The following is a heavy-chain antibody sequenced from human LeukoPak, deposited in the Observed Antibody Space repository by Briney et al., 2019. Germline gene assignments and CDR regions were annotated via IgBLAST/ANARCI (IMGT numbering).Heavy chain of an antibody. J-gene: IGHJ4*02. Sequence: GGSLRLSCAASGFTFSSFGMNWVRQAPGKGLGWVSHINAGGDVVYYANSVRGRFTISRDTAKNSLYLQMNSLRNEDTALYYCARDRDYASDYWGQGTLVTVSS. CDR2: INAGGDVV. V-gene: IGHV3-48*02. CDR3: ARDRDYASDY. CDR1: GFTFSSFG. D-gene: IGHD4-17*01.